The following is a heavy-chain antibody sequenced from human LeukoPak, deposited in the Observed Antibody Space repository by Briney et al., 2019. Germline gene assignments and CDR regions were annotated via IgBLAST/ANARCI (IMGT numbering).Heavy chain of an antibody. Sequence: SETLSLTCTVSGGSISSGGYYWSWIRQHPGKGLEWIGCIYYSGSTYYNPSLKSRVTISVDTSKNQFSLKLSSVTAADTAVYYCARELLGNNWFDPWGQGTLVTVSS. V-gene: IGHV4-31*03. CDR2: IYYSGST. CDR3: ARELLGNNWFDP. J-gene: IGHJ5*02. D-gene: IGHD7-27*01. CDR1: GGSISSGGYY.